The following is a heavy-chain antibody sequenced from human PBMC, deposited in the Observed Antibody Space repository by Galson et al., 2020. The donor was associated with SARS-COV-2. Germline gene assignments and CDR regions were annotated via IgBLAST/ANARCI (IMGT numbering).Heavy chain of an antibody. J-gene: IGHJ4*02. V-gene: IGHV3-74*01. D-gene: IGHD6-19*01. Sequence: GGSLRLSCVASGFTFSRHWVHWVRQVPGKGLVWVSRIFRDGTRESYADSVKGRFTISRDNAKNTLYLQMNSLRVEDTAVYYCAILDPGDPELPVVGTGFDYWGQGTLVTVSS. CDR3: AILDPGDPELPVVGTGFDY. CDR2: IFRDGTRE. CDR1: GFTFSRHW.